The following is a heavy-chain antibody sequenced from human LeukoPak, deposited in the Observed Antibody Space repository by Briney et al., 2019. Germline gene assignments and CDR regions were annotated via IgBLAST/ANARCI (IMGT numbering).Heavy chain of an antibody. J-gene: IGHJ4*02. D-gene: IGHD6-6*01. V-gene: IGHV4-4*09. CDR1: GGSISSYY. Sequence: PSETLSLTCTVSGGSISSYYWSWIRQPPGKGLEWIGYIYTSGSTNYNPSLKSRVTISVDTSKNQFSLKLSSVTAADTAVYYCARHIRVAARLGHGYFDYWGQGTLVTVSS. CDR2: IYTSGST. CDR3: ARHIRVAARLGHGYFDY.